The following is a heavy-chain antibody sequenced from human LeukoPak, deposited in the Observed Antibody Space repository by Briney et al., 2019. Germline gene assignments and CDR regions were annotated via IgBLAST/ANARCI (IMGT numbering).Heavy chain of an antibody. J-gene: IGHJ6*03. CDR1: GFTFSSYW. V-gene: IGHV3-74*01. CDR3: AKNGDRGAYCTGGTCYPYFYYYMDV. Sequence: GGSLRLSCAASGFTFSSYWVHWVRQAPGKGLVWVSRINSDGSSTSYADSVKGRFTISRDNAKNTLYLQMNSLRAEDTAIYYCAKNGDRGAYCTGGTCYPYFYYYMDVWGKGTTVTI. CDR2: INSDGSST. D-gene: IGHD2-15*01.